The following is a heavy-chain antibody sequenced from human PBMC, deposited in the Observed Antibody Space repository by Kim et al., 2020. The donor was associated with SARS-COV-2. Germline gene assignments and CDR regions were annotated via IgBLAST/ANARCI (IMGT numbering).Heavy chain of an antibody. CDR1: GYTFTSYG. D-gene: IGHD3-9*01. CDR3: ARLGFPTHSSGDILTGYYGWYFDY. CDR2: ISAYNGNT. Sequence: ASVKVSCKASGYTFTSYGISWVRQAPGQGLEWMGWISAYNGNTNYAQKLQGRVTMTTDTSTSTAYMELRSLRSDDTAVYYCARLGFPTHSSGDILTGYYGWYFDYWGQGTLVTVSS. V-gene: IGHV1-18*01. J-gene: IGHJ4*02.